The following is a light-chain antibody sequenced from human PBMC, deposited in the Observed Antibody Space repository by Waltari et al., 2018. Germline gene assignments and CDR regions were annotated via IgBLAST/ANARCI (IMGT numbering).Light chain of an antibody. Sequence: EIVLTQSPGTLSLSPGERATLSCRASQGISSRYVAWYQQKPGQAPRLLIYDASSRATGIPVRFSGIGSGTDFTLTISRLEPEDFAVYYCQQYHISPQTFGQGTKVEIK. J-gene: IGKJ1*01. CDR1: QGISSRY. V-gene: IGKV3-20*01. CDR3: QQYHISPQT. CDR2: DAS.